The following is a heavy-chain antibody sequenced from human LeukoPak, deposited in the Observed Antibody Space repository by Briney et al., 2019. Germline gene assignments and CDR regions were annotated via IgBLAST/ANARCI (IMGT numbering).Heavy chain of an antibody. D-gene: IGHD3-10*02. V-gene: IGHV3-48*04. J-gene: IGHJ6*04. CDR1: GFTLSSYW. CDR2: ISSSGSTI. Sequence: GGSLRLSCAASGFTLSSYWMSWVRQAPGKGLEWVSYISSSGSTIYYADSVKGRFTISRDNAKNSLYLQMNSLRAEDTAVYYCAELGITMIGGVWGKGTTVTISS. CDR3: AELGITMIGGV.